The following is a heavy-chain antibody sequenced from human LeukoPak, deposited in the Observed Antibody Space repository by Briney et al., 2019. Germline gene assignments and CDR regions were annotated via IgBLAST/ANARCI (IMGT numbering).Heavy chain of an antibody. CDR1: GFTFSSYG. V-gene: IGHV3-30*18. CDR3: AKDRKWLVDAFDI. D-gene: IGHD6-19*01. Sequence: PGRSLRLSCAASGFTFSSYGMHWVRQAPGKGLEWVAVISYDGSNKYYADSVKGRFTISRDNSKNTLYLQMNSLRAEDTAVYYCAKDRKWLVDAFDIWGQGTMVTVSS. J-gene: IGHJ3*02. CDR2: ISYDGSNK.